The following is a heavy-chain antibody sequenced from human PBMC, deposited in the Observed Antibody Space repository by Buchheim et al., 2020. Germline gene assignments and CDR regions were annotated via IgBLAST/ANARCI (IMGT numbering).Heavy chain of an antibody. J-gene: IGHJ4*02. CDR2: ISGSGGSI. V-gene: IGHV3-23*01. CDR3: AKDQSLDYDFWSGLAYFDY. CDR1: GFTFSSYA. Sequence: EVQLLESGGGLVQPGGSLRLSCAASGFTFSSYAMSWVRQAPGKGLEWVSAISGSGGSIYYADSVKGRFTISRDNSKNTLYLQMNSLRAEDTAVYYCAKDQSLDYDFWSGLAYFDYWGQGTL. D-gene: IGHD3-3*01.